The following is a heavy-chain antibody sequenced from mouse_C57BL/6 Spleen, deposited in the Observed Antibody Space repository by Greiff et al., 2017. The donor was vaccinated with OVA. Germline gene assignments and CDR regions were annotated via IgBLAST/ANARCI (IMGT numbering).Heavy chain of an antibody. CDR1: GYTFTSYW. CDR2: IYPGSGST. V-gene: IGHV1-55*01. J-gene: IGHJ4*01. Sequence: QVQLKQPGAELVKPGASVKMSCKASGYTFTSYWITWVKQRPGQGLEWIGDIYPGSGSTNYNEKFKSKATLTVDTSSSTAYMQLSSLTSEDSAVYYCARTTAGGDAMDYWGQGTSVTVSS. CDR3: ARTTAGGDAMDY. D-gene: IGHD1-1*01.